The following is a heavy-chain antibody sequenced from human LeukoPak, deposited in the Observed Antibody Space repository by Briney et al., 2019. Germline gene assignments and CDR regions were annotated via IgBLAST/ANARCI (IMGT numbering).Heavy chain of an antibody. CDR1: GGTFSSYA. V-gene: IGHV1-2*04. J-gene: IGHJ4*02. Sequence: GASVKVSCKASGGTFSSYAISWVRQAPGQGLEWMGWINPNSGGTNYAQKFQGWVTMTRDTSISTAYMELSRLRSDDTAVYYCARGRSDYYDSSGPDAEYYFDYWGQGTLVTVSS. D-gene: IGHD3-22*01. CDR3: ARGRSDYYDSSGPDAEYYFDY. CDR2: INPNSGGT.